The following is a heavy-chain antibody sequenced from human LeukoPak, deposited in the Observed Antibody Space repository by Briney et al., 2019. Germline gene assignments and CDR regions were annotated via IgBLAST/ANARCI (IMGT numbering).Heavy chain of an antibody. CDR1: GFTFRNHW. CDR2: ISSDGSST. CDR3: ARDQRVTGRPDIDY. Sequence: GGSLRLSCAASGFTFRNHWMHWVRQTPGKRLVWVSRISSDGSSTTYADSVKGRFTISRDNAKNTLYLQMNNLRAEDTAMYYCARDQRVTGRPDIDYWGQGTLVIVSS. J-gene: IGHJ4*02. V-gene: IGHV3-74*03. D-gene: IGHD6-6*01.